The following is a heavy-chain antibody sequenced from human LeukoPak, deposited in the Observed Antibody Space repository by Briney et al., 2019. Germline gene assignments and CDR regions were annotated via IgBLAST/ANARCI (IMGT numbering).Heavy chain of an antibody. J-gene: IGHJ4*02. CDR1: GFTFSSYA. CDR3: AKGGRGCGSSCYGFWDF. V-gene: IGHV3-23*01. Sequence: GGSLRLSCAASGFTFSSYAMSWVRQAPGKGLERVSAISGSGGSTYYADSVKGRFTISRDNSKNTLYLQMNGLTAEDTAIYYCAKGGRGCGSSCYGFWDFWGQGTLVTVSS. CDR2: ISGSGGST. D-gene: IGHD2-15*01.